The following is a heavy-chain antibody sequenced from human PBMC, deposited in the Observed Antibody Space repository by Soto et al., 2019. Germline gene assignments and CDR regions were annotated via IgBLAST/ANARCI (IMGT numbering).Heavy chain of an antibody. CDR2: INHSGST. CDR3: SIGRVVGSWDYHSDMDV. J-gene: IGHJ6*03. V-gene: IGHV4-34*01. Sequence: GKGLEWIGEINHSGSTNYNPSLKSRVTISVDTSKNQFSLKLSSVTAADTAVYYCSIGRVVGSWDYHSDMDVLG. D-gene: IGHD2-2*01.